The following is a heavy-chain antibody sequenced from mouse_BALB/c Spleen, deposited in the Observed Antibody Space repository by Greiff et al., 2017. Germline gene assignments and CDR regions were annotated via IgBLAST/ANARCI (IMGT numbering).Heavy chain of an antibody. J-gene: IGHJ2*01. CDR3: TRGRYDFDY. Sequence: QVQLQQSGAELVRPGASVKLSCKASGYTFTSYWINWVKQRPGQGLEWIGNIYPSDSYTNYNQKFKDKATLTVDKSSSTAYMQLSSPTSEDSAVYYCTRGRYDFDYWGQGTTLTVSS. CDR1: GYTFTSYW. V-gene: IGHV1-69*02. D-gene: IGHD2-12*01. CDR2: IYPSDSYT.